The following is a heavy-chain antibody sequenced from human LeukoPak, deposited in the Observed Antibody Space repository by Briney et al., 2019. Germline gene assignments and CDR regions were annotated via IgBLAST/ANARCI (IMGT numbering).Heavy chain of an antibody. CDR2: ISGSSSKI. J-gene: IGHJ4*02. D-gene: IGHD4-17*01. V-gene: IGHV3-21*01. CDR1: GFTFSSYT. CDR3: ARDAYGDYGFDY. Sequence: GGSLRPPCAASGFTFSSYTMNWVRQPPGKGLEWVSSISGSSSKIYYADPVKGRFTISRDNAKDSLYLQMNSLRADDTAVYYCARDAYGDYGFDYWGQGILVTVSS.